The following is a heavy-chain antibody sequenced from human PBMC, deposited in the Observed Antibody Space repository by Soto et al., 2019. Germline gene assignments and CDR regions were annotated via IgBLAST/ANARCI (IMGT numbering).Heavy chain of an antibody. D-gene: IGHD5-18*01. Sequence: QLQLQESGPGLVKPSETLSLTCTVSGRSISSSSYYWGWIRQPPGKGLEWIGSIYYSGSTYYNPSRKGRYTLSLDKSKNQFGLTLGFVSAEDAALYYCARPFAESYSYGLNWFDPCGQGTLVTVSS. CDR3: ARPFAESYSYGLNWFDP. V-gene: IGHV4-39*01. J-gene: IGHJ5*02. CDR1: GRSISSSSYY. CDR2: IYYSGST.